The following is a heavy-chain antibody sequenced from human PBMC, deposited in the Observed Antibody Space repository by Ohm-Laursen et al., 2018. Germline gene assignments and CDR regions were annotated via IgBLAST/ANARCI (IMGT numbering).Heavy chain of an antibody. D-gene: IGHD6-19*01. CDR3: ARDSVGSGWSRGAFDI. CDR1: GFTVSSNY. Sequence: SLRLSCTAPGFTVSSNYMSWVRQAPGKGLEWVSVIYSGGSTYYADSVKGRFTISRDNSKNTLYLQMNSLRAEDTAVYYCARDSVGSGWSRGAFDIWGQGTMVTVSS. V-gene: IGHV3-53*01. CDR2: IYSGGST. J-gene: IGHJ3*02.